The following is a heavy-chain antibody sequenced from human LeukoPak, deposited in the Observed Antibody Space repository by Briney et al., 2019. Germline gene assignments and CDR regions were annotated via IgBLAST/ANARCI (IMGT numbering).Heavy chain of an antibody. CDR3: ARLGGDTYYFGSASYPNWYFDL. Sequence: GESLKTSCQASGYTFTTYWNGWGRQMPGKDLEYMGIIIPDGSETTYSASFQGQVTISADKSFSTAYLQWSSPKASDTAIYYCARLGGDTYYFGSASYPNWYFDLWGRGTLVTVSS. D-gene: IGHD3-10*01. V-gene: IGHV5-51*01. J-gene: IGHJ2*01. CDR2: IIPDGSET. CDR1: GYTFTTYW.